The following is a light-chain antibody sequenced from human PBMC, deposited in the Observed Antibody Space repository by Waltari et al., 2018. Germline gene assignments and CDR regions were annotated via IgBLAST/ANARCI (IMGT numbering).Light chain of an antibody. Sequence: QSALTQSAPVSGSPGQSIAIPCYGTPPAIGTYQLVSWYQQHPGKAPKLRIYEVSKRPAGVSNRFSCSKSGNTASLTISGLQAEDEAEYYCCSYAGNDMLFGGGTKVTVL. CDR2: EVS. V-gene: IGLV2-23*02. CDR3: CSYAGNDML. J-gene: IGLJ2*01. CDR1: PPAIGTYQL.